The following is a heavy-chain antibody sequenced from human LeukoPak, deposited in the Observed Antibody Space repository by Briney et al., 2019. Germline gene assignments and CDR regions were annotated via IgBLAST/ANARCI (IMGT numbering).Heavy chain of an antibody. CDR1: GGSVNSGTYY. CDR3: ASVLSGARSYYFDY. Sequence: SETLSLTCTVSGGSVNSGTYYWSWIRQPPGKGLEWIGNIYYSGSTYYNPSLKSRVTISVDTSKNQFSLKLSSVTAADTAVYYCASVLSGARSYYFDYWGQGTLVTVSS. CDR2: IYYSGST. J-gene: IGHJ4*02. V-gene: IGHV4-39*07. D-gene: IGHD3-10*01.